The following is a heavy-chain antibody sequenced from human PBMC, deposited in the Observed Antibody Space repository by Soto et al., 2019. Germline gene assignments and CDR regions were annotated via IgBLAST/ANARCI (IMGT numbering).Heavy chain of an antibody. Sequence: GGSLRLSCAASGFTFSSFGMTWVRQAPGKGLEWVSAISGSGDSTYYADSVKGRFTISRDNSKNTLYLQMNSLRAEDTAVYYCAKDRRITVIGGQGTLVTVSS. CDR2: ISGSGDST. CDR1: GFTFSSFG. J-gene: IGHJ4*02. V-gene: IGHV3-23*01. D-gene: IGHD3-22*01. CDR3: AKDRRITVI.